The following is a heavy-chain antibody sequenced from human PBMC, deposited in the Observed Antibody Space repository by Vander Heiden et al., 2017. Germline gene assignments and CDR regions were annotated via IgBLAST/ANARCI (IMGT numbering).Heavy chain of an antibody. J-gene: IGHJ5*02. V-gene: IGHV4-39*01. CDR2: IYYSGST. Sequence: QLQLQESGPGLVKPSETLSLTCTVSGGSISSSSYYWGWIRQPPGKGLEWIGSIYYSGSTYYNPSLKSRVTISVDTSKNQFSLKLSSVTAADTAVYYCATPGEVLEGWFDPWGQGTLVTVSS. D-gene: IGHD2-15*01. CDR3: ATPGEVLEGWFDP. CDR1: GGSISSSSYY.